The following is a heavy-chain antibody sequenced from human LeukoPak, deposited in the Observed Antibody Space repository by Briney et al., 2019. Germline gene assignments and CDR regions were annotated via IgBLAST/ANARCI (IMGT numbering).Heavy chain of an antibody. CDR2: INHSGST. J-gene: IGHJ5*02. CDR3: ARGRGQWLVFAWFDP. Sequence: GSLRLSCAASGFTFSSYAMSWIRQPPGKGLEWIGEINHSGSTNYNPSLKSRVTISVDTSKNQFSLKLSSVTAADTAVYYCARGRGQWLVFAWFDPWGQGTLVTVSS. CDR1: GFTFSSYA. D-gene: IGHD6-19*01. V-gene: IGHV4-34*01.